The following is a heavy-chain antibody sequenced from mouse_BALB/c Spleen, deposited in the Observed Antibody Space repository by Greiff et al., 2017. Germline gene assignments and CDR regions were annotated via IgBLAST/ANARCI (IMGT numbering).Heavy chain of an antibody. CDR1: GYAFSSYW. D-gene: IGHD1-1*01. CDR3: ARSVYGSNLYAMDY. Sequence: QVQLQQSGAELVRPGSSVKISCKASGYAFSSYWMNWVKQRPGQGLEWIGQIYPGDGDTNYNRKFKGKATLTADKSSSTAYMQLSSLTSEDSAVYFCARSVYGSNLYAMDYWGQGTSVTVSS. CDR2: IYPGDGDT. V-gene: IGHV1-80*01. J-gene: IGHJ4*01.